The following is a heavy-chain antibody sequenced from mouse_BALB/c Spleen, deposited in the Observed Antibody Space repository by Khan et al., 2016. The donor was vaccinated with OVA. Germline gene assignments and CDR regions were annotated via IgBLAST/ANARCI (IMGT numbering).Heavy chain of an antibody. V-gene: IGHV1-15*01. CDR1: GYTFTDYE. Sequence: QVQLKQSGAELVRPGASVTLSCKASGYTFTDYEMHWVKQTPVHGLEWIGAIDPETGGTAYNQKFKGKATLTADKSSSTAYMELRSLTSEDSAVSYCTRSDGYYGYFDVWGAGTTVTVSS. J-gene: IGHJ1*01. CDR3: TRSDGYYGYFDV. D-gene: IGHD2-3*01. CDR2: IDPETGGT.